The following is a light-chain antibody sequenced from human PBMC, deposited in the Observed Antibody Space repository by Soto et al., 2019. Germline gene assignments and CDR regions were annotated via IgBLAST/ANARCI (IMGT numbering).Light chain of an antibody. CDR2: EVT. J-gene: IGLJ1*01. CDR1: SGDIGSYNR. CDR3: YSYTSISTRV. Sequence: QSALTQPASVSGSPGQSITISCTGTSGDIGSYNRVSWFQQHPGKAPKLMIYEVTNRPSGVSTRFSGSKSGNTASLTISGLQAEDEADYYCYSYTSISTRVFGTGTKLTVL. V-gene: IGLV2-14*01.